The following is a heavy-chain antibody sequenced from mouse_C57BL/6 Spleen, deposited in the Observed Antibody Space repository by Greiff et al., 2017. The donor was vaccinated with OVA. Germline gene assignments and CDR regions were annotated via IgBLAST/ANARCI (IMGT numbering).Heavy chain of an antibody. CDR2: IYPGSGNT. D-gene: IGHD3-1*01. CDR3: ARGMGYDFDY. J-gene: IGHJ2*01. CDR1: GYTFTDYY. V-gene: IGHV1-76*01. Sequence: VQVVESGAELVRPGASVKLSCKASGYTFTDYYINWVKQRPGQGLEWIARIYPGSGNTYYNEKFKGKATLTAEKSSSTAYMQLSSLTSEDSAVYFCARGMGYDFDYWGQGTTLTVSS.